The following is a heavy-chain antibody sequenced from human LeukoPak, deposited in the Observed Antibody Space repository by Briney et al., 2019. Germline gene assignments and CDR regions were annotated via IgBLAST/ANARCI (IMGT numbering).Heavy chain of an antibody. D-gene: IGHD3-10*01. V-gene: IGHV3-23*01. J-gene: IGHJ3*02. CDR2: ISGSGDYT. CDR1: GFTFSNYA. CDR3: AKDLTYYYGLGSSTNAFDI. Sequence: PGGYLRLSCAASGFTFSNYAMSWVRQAPGKGLEWVSGISGSGDYTYYADSLKGRFTISRDNSKNTLYLQMNSLRAEDTALYYCAKDLTYYYGLGSSTNAFDIWSQGTMVTVSS.